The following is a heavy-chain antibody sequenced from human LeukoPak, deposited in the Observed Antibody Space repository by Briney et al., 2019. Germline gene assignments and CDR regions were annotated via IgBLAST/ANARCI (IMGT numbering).Heavy chain of an antibody. CDR3: AKDSPNWNYDY. D-gene: IGHD1-7*01. J-gene: IGHJ4*02. CDR2: ISYDGSNK. Sequence: GRSLRLSCAASGFTFSSYAMHWVRQAPGKGLEWVAVISYDGSNKYYADSVKGRFTISRDNSKNTLYLQMSSLRGEDTAVYYCAKDSPNWNYDYWGQGTLVTVSS. V-gene: IGHV3-30-3*01. CDR1: GFTFSSYA.